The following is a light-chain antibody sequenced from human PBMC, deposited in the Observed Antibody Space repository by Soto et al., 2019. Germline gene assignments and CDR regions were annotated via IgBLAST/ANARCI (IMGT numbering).Light chain of an antibody. CDR1: SSDVGSGSHNL. Sequence: QSALTQPASVSGSPGQSITISCTGTSSDVGSGSHNLVSWYQQRPGKVPKLMIYEGSKRPSGVSNRFSGSESGYTASLTISGLQAEDEADYFCCSYAGSFTYVFGTGTKVTVL. J-gene: IGLJ1*01. CDR3: CSYAGSFTYV. CDR2: EGS. V-gene: IGLV2-23*01.